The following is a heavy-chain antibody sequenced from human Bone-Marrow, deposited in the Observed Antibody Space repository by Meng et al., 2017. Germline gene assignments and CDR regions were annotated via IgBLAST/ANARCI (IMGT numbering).Heavy chain of an antibody. CDR1: GFSFSSYA. V-gene: IGHV3-23*01. CDR3: AKDLEYYDSSGYYGQNAFDI. J-gene: IGHJ3*02. D-gene: IGHD3-22*01. Sequence: GESLKISCAASGFSFSSYAMSWVRHAPGKGLEWVSAISGSGGSTYYADSVKGRFTISRDNSKNTLYLQMNSLRAEDTAVYYCAKDLEYYDSSGYYGQNAFDIWGQGTMVTVSS. CDR2: ISGSGGST.